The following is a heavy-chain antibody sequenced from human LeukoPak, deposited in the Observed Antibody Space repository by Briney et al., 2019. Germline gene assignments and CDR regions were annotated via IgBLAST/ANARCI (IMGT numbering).Heavy chain of an antibody. J-gene: IGHJ4*02. V-gene: IGHV4-39*01. CDR2: IYHSGST. Sequence: SETLSLTCTVSGGSIDSRSYYWDWIRQAPGKGLEWIGTIYHSGSTEYNPSLKSRVAIFVDTSKNQFSLILHTVAAADTAVYYCARRSEFDNTHYHYFDYWGQGALVTVSS. D-gene: IGHD2-15*01. CDR1: GGSIDSRSYY. CDR3: ARRSEFDNTHYHYFDY.